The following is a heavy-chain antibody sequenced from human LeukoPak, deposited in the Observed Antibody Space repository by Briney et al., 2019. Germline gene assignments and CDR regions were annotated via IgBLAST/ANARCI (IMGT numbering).Heavy chain of an antibody. D-gene: IGHD1-26*01. CDR1: GGSISTYY. J-gene: IGHJ4*02. CDR2: IYYSGST. Sequence: SETLSLTCTVSGGSISTYYWSWIRQPPGKGLEWIGYIYYSGSTTYNPSLKGRVTISVDTSKNQFSLKLSSVTAADTAVYFCARTNSGSYGQTDYWGQGTLVTVSS. CDR3: ARTNSGSYGQTDY. V-gene: IGHV4-59*01.